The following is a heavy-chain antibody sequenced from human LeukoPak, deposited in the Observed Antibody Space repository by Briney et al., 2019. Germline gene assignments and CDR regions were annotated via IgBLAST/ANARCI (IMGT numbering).Heavy chain of an antibody. Sequence: GGSLRLSCAASGFTFSSYSINWVRQAPGKGLEWVSSISSSSSYIYYAHSVKGRFTISRDNAKNSLYLQMNSLRAEDTAVYYCAGAVAGSSWFDPWGQGTLVTVSS. CDR2: ISSSSSYI. J-gene: IGHJ5*02. CDR3: AGAVAGSSWFDP. V-gene: IGHV3-21*01. CDR1: GFTFSSYS. D-gene: IGHD6-19*01.